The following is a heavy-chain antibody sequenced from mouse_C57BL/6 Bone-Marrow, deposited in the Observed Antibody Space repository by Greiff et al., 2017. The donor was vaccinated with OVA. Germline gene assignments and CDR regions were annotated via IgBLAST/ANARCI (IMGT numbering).Heavy chain of an antibody. J-gene: IGHJ2*01. V-gene: IGHV1-69*01. CDR3: ARQAYYSNFDY. CDR1: GYTFTSYW. CDR2: IDPSDSYT. Sequence: VKLQESGAELVMPGASVKLSCKASGYTFTSYWMHWVKQRPGQGLEWIGEIDPSDSYTNYNQKFKGKSTLTVDKSSSTAYMQLSSLTSEDSAVYYCARQAYYSNFDYWGQGTTLTVSS. D-gene: IGHD2-5*01.